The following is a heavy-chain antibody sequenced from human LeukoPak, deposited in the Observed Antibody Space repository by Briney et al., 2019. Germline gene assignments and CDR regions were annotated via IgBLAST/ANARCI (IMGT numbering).Heavy chain of an antibody. V-gene: IGHV3-7*01. CDR2: IKQDGSEI. CDR1: GFTFSSYW. Sequence: PGGSLRLSCAASGFTFSSYWMSWVRHTPGKGLEWVATIKQDGSEIYYVDSVKARFTISRDNAKNSLYLQMNSLSAEDTAVYYCARLGGRSSPWGYWGQGTLVTVSS. D-gene: IGHD6-6*01. CDR3: ARLGGRSSPWGY. J-gene: IGHJ4*02.